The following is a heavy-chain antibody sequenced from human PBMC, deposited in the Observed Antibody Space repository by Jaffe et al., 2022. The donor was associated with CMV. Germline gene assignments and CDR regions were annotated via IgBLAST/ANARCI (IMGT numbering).Heavy chain of an antibody. CDR1: GFPFSNHA. CDR3: AKEFGRVTGTNYWFGH. D-gene: IGHD1-1*01. Sequence: EVQLVESGGGLVQSGGSLRLSCAASGFPFSNHAMSWVRQAPGKGLEWVAALSGSGDSRYYADSVKGRFTISRDNSKNTVYLQMNSLRAEDTAVYYCAKEFGRVTGTNYWFGHWGQGIVITVSS. CDR2: LSGSGDSR. J-gene: IGHJ5*02. V-gene: IGHV3-23*04.